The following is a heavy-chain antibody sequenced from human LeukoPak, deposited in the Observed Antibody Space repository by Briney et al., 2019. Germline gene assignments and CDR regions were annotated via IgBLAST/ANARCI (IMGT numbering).Heavy chain of an antibody. Sequence: SVKVSCKASGGTFSSYAIGWVRQAPGQGLEWMGGIIPIFGTANYAQKFQGRVTITADESTSTAYMELSSLRSEDTAVYYCARDSTTGTQFDYWGQGTLVTVSS. CDR2: IIPIFGTA. J-gene: IGHJ4*02. CDR3: ARDSTTGTQFDY. CDR1: GGTFSSYA. V-gene: IGHV1-69*13. D-gene: IGHD1-1*01.